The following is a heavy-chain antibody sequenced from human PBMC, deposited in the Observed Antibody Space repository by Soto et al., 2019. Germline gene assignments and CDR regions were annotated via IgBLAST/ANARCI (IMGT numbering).Heavy chain of an antibody. CDR1: GGTFSSYT. D-gene: IGHD5-12*01. CDR3: AREGVAPYYYYGMDV. Sequence: SVKVSCKASGGTFSSYTISWVRQAPGQGLEWMGGIIPIFGTANYAQKFQGRVTMTTDTSTSTVHMEVRSLRSDDTAVYYCAREGVAPYYYYGMDVWGQGTPVTVSS. V-gene: IGHV1-69*05. CDR2: IIPIFGTA. J-gene: IGHJ6*02.